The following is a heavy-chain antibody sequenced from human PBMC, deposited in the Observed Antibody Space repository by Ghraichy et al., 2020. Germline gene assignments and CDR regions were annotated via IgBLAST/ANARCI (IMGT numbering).Heavy chain of an antibody. Sequence: GGSLRLSCAASGFTFSSYWMTWVRQAPGKGLEWVANIKQDGSEKNYGDSVKGRFTISRDNPKNALYLQMNSLRVEDTAVYYRATEVAPFLHYFDHWGQGTLVTVSS. V-gene: IGHV3-7*03. CDR1: GFTFSSYW. J-gene: IGHJ4*02. CDR2: IKQDGSEK. CDR3: ATEVAPFLHYFDH.